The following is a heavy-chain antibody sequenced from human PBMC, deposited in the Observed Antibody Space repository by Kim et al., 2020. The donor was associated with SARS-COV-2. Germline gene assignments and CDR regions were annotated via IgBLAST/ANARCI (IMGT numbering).Heavy chain of an antibody. CDR3: ARVCDSSGYYCGFDY. D-gene: IGHD3-22*01. J-gene: IGHJ4*02. CDR1: GGSISSYY. V-gene: IGHV4-59*01. CDR2: IYYSGST. Sequence: SETLSRTCTVSGGSISSYYWSWIRQPPGKGLEWIGYIYYSGSTNYNPSLKSRVTISVDTSKNQFSLKLSSVTAADTAVYYCARVCDSSGYYCGFDYWGQGTLVTVSS.